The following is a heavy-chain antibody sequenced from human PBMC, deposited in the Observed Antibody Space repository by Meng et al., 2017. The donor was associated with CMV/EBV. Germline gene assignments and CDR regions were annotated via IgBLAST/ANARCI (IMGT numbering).Heavy chain of an antibody. D-gene: IGHD6-6*01. CDR3: ARFPYSSSLGIYYFDY. V-gene: IGHV1-46*01. CDR2: INPSGGST. J-gene: IGHJ4*02. Sequence: GSVKVSCQASGYTFTSYYMHWVRQAPGQGLEWMGIINPSGGSTSYAQKFQGRVTMTRDTSTSTVYMELSSLRSEDTAVYYCARFPYSSSLGIYYFDYWGQGTLVTVSS. CDR1: GYTFTSYY.